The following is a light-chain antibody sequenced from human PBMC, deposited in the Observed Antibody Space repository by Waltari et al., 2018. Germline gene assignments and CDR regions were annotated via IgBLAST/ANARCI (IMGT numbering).Light chain of an antibody. J-gene: IGLJ3*02. CDR1: SSDVGGYNY. Sequence: PGQSVTISCTGTSSDVGGYNYVSWYQQHPGKAPKLMIYDVSNRPSGVPDRFSGSKSGNTASLTISGLQAEDEADYYCCSYAGSYSPWVFGGGTKLTVL. CDR3: CSYAGSYSPWV. V-gene: IGLV2-11*01. CDR2: DVS.